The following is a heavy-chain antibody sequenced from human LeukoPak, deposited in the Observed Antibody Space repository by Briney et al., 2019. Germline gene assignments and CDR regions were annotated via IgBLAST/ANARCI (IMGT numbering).Heavy chain of an antibody. Sequence: PGGSLRLSCAASGFTFSSYWMHWVRQAPGKGLVWVSRIDSDGRSTSYADSVKGRFTISRDNAKNSLYLQMNSLRAEDTAVYYCARDPGPVAGIGQAGFDYWGQGTLVTVSS. V-gene: IGHV3-74*01. D-gene: IGHD6-19*01. CDR2: IDSDGRST. CDR3: ARDPGPVAGIGQAGFDY. J-gene: IGHJ4*02. CDR1: GFTFSSYW.